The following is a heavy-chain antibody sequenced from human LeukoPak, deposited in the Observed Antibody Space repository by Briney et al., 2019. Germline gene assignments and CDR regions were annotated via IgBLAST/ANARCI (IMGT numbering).Heavy chain of an antibody. J-gene: IGHJ5*02. CDR2: ISWNSGII. D-gene: IGHD2-2*01. V-gene: IGHV3-9*01. CDR1: GFTFDNFA. Sequence: GGSLRLSCAASGFTFDNFAMHWVRQAPAKGLEWVSGISWNSGIIGYADSVKGRFTISRDNAKNSLYLQMNSLRAEDTALYYCVRDRCSSTSCHDSPNWFDPWGQGTLVTVSS. CDR3: VRDRCSSTSCHDSPNWFDP.